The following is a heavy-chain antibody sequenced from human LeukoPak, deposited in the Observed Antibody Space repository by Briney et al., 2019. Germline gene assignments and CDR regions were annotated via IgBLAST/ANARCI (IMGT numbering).Heavy chain of an antibody. J-gene: IGHJ4*02. V-gene: IGHV3-23*01. CDR2: ISGSDSKT. CDR1: GFTFTNYA. CDR3: AKIAETSGIYGQGYDY. D-gene: IGHD1-26*01. Sequence: GGSLRLSCAASGFTFTNYAMTWVRQAPGKGLEWVSSISGSDSKTYYADSVKGRFTISRDNAKNTVYLQMNSPRAEDTAIYYCAKIAETSGIYGQGYDYWGQGTLVTVSS.